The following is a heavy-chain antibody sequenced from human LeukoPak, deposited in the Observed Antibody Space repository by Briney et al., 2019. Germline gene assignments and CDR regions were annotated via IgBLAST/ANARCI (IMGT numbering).Heavy chain of an antibody. CDR1: GFTFSSFN. D-gene: IGHD1-26*01. CDR2: ITSSGTHI. J-gene: IGHJ4*02. Sequence: GGSLRLSCAASGFTFSSFNMNWVRQAPGKAMEWVSSITSSGTHIFYADSVRGRFTISRDNAKNSLYLQMDSLGPDDTAVYYCARNLLGWELHYFDYWGQGTLVTVSS. V-gene: IGHV3-21*06. CDR3: ARNLLGWELHYFDY.